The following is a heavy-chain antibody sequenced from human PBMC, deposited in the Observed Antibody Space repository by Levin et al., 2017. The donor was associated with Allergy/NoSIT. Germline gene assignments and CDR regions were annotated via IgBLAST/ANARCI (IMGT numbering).Heavy chain of an antibody. CDR2: IKQDGSEK. J-gene: IGHJ4*02. D-gene: IGHD2-15*01. CDR3: ARDQAFYCSGGSCYSFDY. Sequence: GESLKISCAASGFTFSSYWMSWVRQAPGKGLEWVANIKQDGSEKYYVDSVKGRFTISRDNAKNSLYLQMNSLRAEDTAVYYCARDQAFYCSGGSCYSFDYWGQGTLVTVSS. CDR1: GFTFSSYW. V-gene: IGHV3-7*04.